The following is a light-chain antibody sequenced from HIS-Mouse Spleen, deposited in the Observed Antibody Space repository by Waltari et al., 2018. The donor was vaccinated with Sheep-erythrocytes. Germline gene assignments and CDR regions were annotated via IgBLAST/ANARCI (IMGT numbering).Light chain of an antibody. V-gene: IGLV2-11*01. CDR2: DVS. CDR3: CSYAGSYNHV. J-gene: IGLJ1*01. CDR1: SSDVGGYNY. Sequence: QSALTQPRSVSGSPGQSVTISCTGTSSDVGGYNYVSWYQQHPGKAPKLMISDVSKRPSGVPDRCSGSKSGNTASLTISGLQAEDEADYYCCSYAGSYNHVFATGTKVTVL.